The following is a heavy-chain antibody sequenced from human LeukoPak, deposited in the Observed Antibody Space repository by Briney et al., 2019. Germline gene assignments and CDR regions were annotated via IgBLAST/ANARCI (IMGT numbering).Heavy chain of an antibody. J-gene: IGHJ4*02. V-gene: IGHV4-39*01. D-gene: IGHD6-13*01. CDR1: GGSISSSSYY. CDR3: ARLIIAAAGTGFDY. CDR2: IYYSGST. Sequence: SETLPLTCTVSGGSISSSSYYWGWIRQPPGKGLEWIGSIYYSGSTYYNPSHKSRVTISVDTSKNQFSLKLSSVTAADTAVYYCARLIIAAAGTGFDYWGQGTLVTVSS.